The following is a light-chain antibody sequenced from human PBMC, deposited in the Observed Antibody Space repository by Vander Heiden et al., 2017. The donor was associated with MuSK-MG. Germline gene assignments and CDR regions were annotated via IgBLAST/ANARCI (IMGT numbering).Light chain of an antibody. J-gene: IGLJ1*01. V-gene: IGLV1-40*01. CDR3: QSFDSSLSAYV. CDR1: SSNIGAGYD. Sequence: QSVLTQPPSVSGAPGQRVTISCTGNSSNIGAGYDINWYQQLPGTAPKLLIYGNKNRPSRVPDRFSGSKSGTSASLAITGLRTEDEADYHCQSFDSSLSAYVFGSGTKVTVL. CDR2: GNK.